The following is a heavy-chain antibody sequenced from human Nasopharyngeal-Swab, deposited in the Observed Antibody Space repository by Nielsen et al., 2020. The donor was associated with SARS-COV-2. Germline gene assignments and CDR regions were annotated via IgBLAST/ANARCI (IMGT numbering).Heavy chain of an antibody. Sequence: SETRSPTVARHGASFSGNYWSWTPQPPGKGVDWIGEINHSGSTNYNPSLKSRVTISEYTTKNQCSLKLSSVTAADTAVYYCTGSSSWAIYYYGMDVWGQGTTVTVSS. V-gene: IGHV4-34*01. CDR2: INHSGST. CDR3: TGSSSWAIYYYGMDV. D-gene: IGHD6-13*01. CDR1: GASFSGNY. J-gene: IGHJ6*02.